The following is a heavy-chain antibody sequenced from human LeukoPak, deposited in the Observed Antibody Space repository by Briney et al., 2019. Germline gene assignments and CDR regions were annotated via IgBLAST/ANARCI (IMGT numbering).Heavy chain of an antibody. CDR3: ESTTEDTAGNYSESTTYFYDIGDKGGS. J-gene: IGHJ5*02. D-gene: IGHD3-22*01. CDR2: IYYSGST. CDR1: GGSISSYY. V-gene: IGHV4-59*01. Sequence: SETLSLTCTVSGGSISSYYWSWIRQPPGKGLEWIGYIYYSGSTNYNPSLKSRVTISVDTSKNQFSLKLSSVTAADTAVYYSESTTEDTAGNYSESTTYFYDIGDKGGSWGQGALVTVSS.